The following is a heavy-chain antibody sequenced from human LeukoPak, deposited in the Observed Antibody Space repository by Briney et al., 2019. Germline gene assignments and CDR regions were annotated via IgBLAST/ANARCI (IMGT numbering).Heavy chain of an antibody. V-gene: IGHV1-69*13. CDR3: ARVTGGRYCSTTSCYMRGWFDP. J-gene: IGHJ5*02. Sequence: GASVKVSCKASGGTFSSYAISWVRQAPGQGLEWMGGIIPVFGTSNYAQKFQGRVTITADESTRTAYMELSSLRSEDTAVYYCARVTGGRYCSTTSCYMRGWFDPWGQGTLGTVSS. CDR2: IIPVFGTS. CDR1: GGTFSSYA. D-gene: IGHD2-2*02.